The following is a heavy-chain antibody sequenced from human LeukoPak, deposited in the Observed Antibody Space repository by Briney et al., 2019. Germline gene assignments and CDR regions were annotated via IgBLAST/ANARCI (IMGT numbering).Heavy chain of an antibody. J-gene: IGHJ3*02. Sequence: SVKVSCKASGDTFSSYTISGVRQAPGQGLEWVGGIISILGTANYAQKCQGRVTITTDEYTSTAYMELSSLRSEDTAVYYCTGCWGGAFDIWGQGTMVTVSS. CDR3: TGCWGGAFDI. D-gene: IGHD3-16*01. V-gene: IGHV1-69*16. CDR2: IISILGTA. CDR1: GDTFSSYT.